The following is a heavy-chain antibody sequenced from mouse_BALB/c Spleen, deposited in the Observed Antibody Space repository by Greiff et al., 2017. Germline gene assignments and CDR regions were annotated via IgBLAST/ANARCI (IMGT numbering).Heavy chain of an antibody. D-gene: IGHD1-1*01. CDR2: ISSGGST. Sequence: EVHLVESGGGLVKPGGSLKLSCAASGFTFSSYAMSWVRQTPEKRLEWVASISSGGSTYYPDSVKGRFTISRDNARNILYLQMSSLRSEDTAMYYCARKGFDYGSSYGVDYWGQGTTLTVSS. CDR3: ARKGFDYGSSYGVDY. CDR1: GFTFSSYA. J-gene: IGHJ2*01. V-gene: IGHV5-6-5*01.